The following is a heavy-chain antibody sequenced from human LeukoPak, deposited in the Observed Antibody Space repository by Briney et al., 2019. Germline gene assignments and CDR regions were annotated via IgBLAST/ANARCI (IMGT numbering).Heavy chain of an antibody. J-gene: IGHJ4*02. D-gene: IGHD3-22*01. CDR1: GGSFSGYY. V-gene: IGHV4-34*01. CDR2: INHSGST. CDR3: ARRTYYYDSSGYYPFDY. Sequence: SETLSLTCAVYGGSFSGYYWSWIRQPPGKGLEWIGEINHSGSTNYNPSLKSRVTISVDTSKTQFSLKLSSVTAADTAVYYCARRTYYYDSSGYYPFDYWGQGTLVTVSP.